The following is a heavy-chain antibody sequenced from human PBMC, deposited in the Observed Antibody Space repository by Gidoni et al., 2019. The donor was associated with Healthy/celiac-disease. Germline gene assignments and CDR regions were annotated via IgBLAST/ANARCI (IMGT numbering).Heavy chain of an antibody. CDR2: IRGSGGST. V-gene: IGHV3-23*01. Sequence: EVQLLESGGGLVQPGGSLRLSCAASGFTFSSYAMSWVRQAPGKGLEGVSAIRGSGGSTYYADSVKGRFTISRDNSKNTLYLQMNSLRAEDTAVYYCAFPPSARKREEVGFGELFGYWGQGTLVTVSS. CDR1: GFTFSSYA. CDR3: AFPPSARKREEVGFGELFGY. D-gene: IGHD3-10*01. J-gene: IGHJ4*02.